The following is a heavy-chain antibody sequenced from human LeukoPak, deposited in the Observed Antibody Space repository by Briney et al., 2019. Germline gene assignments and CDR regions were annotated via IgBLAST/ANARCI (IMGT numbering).Heavy chain of an antibody. D-gene: IGHD1-26*01. J-gene: IGHJ3*02. CDR1: GGSISSGGYY. Sequence: SETLSLTCTVSGGSISSGGYYWSWIRQHPGKGLEWIGYIYYSGSAYYNPSLKSRVTISVDTSKNQFSLKLSSVTAADTAVYYCARGSLVGAGDAFDIWGQGTMVTVSS. CDR3: ARGSLVGAGDAFDI. V-gene: IGHV4-31*03. CDR2: IYYSGSA.